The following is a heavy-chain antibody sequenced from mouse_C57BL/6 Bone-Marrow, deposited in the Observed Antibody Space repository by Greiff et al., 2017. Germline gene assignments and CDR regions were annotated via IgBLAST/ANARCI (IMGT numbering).Heavy chain of an antibody. CDR2: INPNNGGT. CDR3: ARNYGSSYFWYFDV. J-gene: IGHJ1*03. CDR1: GYTFTDYY. V-gene: IGHV1-26*01. Sequence: VQLQQSGPELVKPGASVKISCKASGYTFTDYYMNWVKQSHGKSLEWIGDINPNNGGTSYNQKFKGKATLTVDKSSSTAYMELRSLTSEDSAVYYWARNYGSSYFWYFDVWGTGTTVTVSS. D-gene: IGHD1-1*01.